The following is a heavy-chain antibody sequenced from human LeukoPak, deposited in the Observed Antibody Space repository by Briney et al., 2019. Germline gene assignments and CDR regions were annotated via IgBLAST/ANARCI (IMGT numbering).Heavy chain of an antibody. D-gene: IGHD4-23*01. V-gene: IGHV3-23*01. CDR1: GFTFSSYA. Sequence: GGSLRLSCAASGFTFSSYAMSWVRQAPGKGLEWVSAISGDGDSTYYADSVKGRFTISRDNSKNTLYLQLNSLRAEVTAVYFWAKTDSYGGNPLCFGPWGQGTPGNGSS. CDR3: AKTDSYGGNPLCFGP. J-gene: IGHJ5*02. CDR2: ISGDGDST.